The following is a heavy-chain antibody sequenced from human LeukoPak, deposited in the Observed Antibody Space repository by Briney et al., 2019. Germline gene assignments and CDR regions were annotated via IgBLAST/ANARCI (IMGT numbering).Heavy chain of an antibody. V-gene: IGHV1-69*04. J-gene: IGHJ4*02. Sequence: ASVKVSCNASGGTFSSFAISWVRQAPGQGLEWMGRIIPMLGTANYVQKFQGRVTINADKSTSTAYMELSSLRSEDTAVYYCARVGYCSSTNCYFDFDYWGQGTLVTVSS. CDR3: ARVGYCSSTNCYFDFDY. CDR2: IIPMLGTA. D-gene: IGHD2-2*01. CDR1: GGTFSSFA.